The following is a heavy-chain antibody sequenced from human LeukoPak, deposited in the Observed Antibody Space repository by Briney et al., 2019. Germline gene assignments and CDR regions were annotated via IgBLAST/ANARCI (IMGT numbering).Heavy chain of an antibody. Sequence: GGSLRLSCAASGFTFSSHAMNWVRQAPGKGLEWVSSISSSSSYIYYADSVKGRFTISRDNAKNSLYLQMNSLRAEDTAVYYCASHMVRGVDAFDYWGQGTLVTVSS. J-gene: IGHJ4*02. V-gene: IGHV3-21*01. D-gene: IGHD3-10*01. CDR3: ASHMVRGVDAFDY. CDR2: ISSSSSYI. CDR1: GFTFSSHA.